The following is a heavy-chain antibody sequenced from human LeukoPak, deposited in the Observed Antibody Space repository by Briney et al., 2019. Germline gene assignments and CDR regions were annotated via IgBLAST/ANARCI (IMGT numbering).Heavy chain of an antibody. D-gene: IGHD2-2*01. CDR1: EFTFSSYS. CDR2: ISASSNKT. Sequence: GSLKLSCGASEFTFSSYSTRWVRQAPGKGLGLVSGISASSNKTYYADSVKGRFTISRDNSKNTLYLQMNSLRAEDTAIYYCAKGFYCSSSNCLLFDYWGQGTLVTVSS. CDR3: AKGFYCSSSNCLLFDY. V-gene: IGHV3-23*01. J-gene: IGHJ4*02.